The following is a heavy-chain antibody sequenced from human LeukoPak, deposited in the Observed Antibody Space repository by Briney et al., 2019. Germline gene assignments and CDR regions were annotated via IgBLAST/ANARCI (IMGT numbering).Heavy chain of an antibody. CDR2: ISGSGGST. Sequence: GGSLRLSCAASGFTFSSYAMSWVRQAPGKGLEWVSAISGSGGSTYYADSVKGRFTISGDNSKNKLYLQMNSLRAEDTAVYYCARWTLQYYYDSSGYALDYWGQGTLVTVSS. CDR1: GFTFSSYA. J-gene: IGHJ4*02. V-gene: IGHV3-23*01. CDR3: ARWTLQYYYDSSGYALDY. D-gene: IGHD3-22*01.